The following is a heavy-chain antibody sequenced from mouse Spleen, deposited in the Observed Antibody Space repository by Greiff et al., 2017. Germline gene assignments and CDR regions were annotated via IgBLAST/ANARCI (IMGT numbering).Heavy chain of an antibody. J-gene: IGHJ1*01. CDR2: ISYDGSN. CDR1: GYSITSGYY. Sequence: EVKLVESGPGLVKPSQSLSLTCSVTGYSITSGYYWNWIRQFPGNKLEWMGYISYDGSNNYNPSLKNRISITRDTSKNQFFLKLNSVTTEDTATYYCARVNYGYGDWYFDVWGAGTTVTVSS. CDR3: ARVNYGYGDWYFDV. V-gene: IGHV3-6*01. D-gene: IGHD2-2*01.